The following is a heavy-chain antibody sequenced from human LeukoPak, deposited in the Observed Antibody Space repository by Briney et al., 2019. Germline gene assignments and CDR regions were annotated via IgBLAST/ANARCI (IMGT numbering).Heavy chain of an antibody. CDR2: ISWDGGST. Sequence: QTGGSLRLSCAASGFTFDDYAMHWVRQAPGKGLEWVSLISWDGGSTYYADSVKGRFTISRDNSKNSLYLQMNSLRAEDTALYYCVKGRYDSSGYYHFDYWGQGTLVTVSS. D-gene: IGHD3-22*01. V-gene: IGHV3-43D*03. J-gene: IGHJ4*02. CDR1: GFTFDDYA. CDR3: VKGRYDSSGYYHFDY.